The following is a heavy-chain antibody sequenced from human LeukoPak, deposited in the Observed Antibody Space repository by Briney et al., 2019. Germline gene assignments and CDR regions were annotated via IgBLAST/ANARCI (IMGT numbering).Heavy chain of an antibody. Sequence: ETPSLTCTVSGVSISGYYLSWIRQPPGKGLEVIGYIYYSGSTDYNPSVKSRVTISVDTSKNQFSLRLSSVTAADTAVYYCARSVAGYDFDYWGQGTLVTVSS. CDR3: ARSVAGYDFDY. CDR2: IYYSGST. D-gene: IGHD6-19*01. CDR1: GVSISGYY. J-gene: IGHJ4*02. V-gene: IGHV4-59*01.